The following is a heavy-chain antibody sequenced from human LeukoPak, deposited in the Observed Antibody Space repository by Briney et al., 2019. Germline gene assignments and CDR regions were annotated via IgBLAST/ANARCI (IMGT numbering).Heavy chain of an antibody. J-gene: IGHJ4*02. V-gene: IGHV3-23*01. Sequence: PGGSLRLSCATSGFTFSTSTMTWVRQAPGKGLEWISTINSSGGSTYYAASVKGRFTISRDNSKNTLYLQMNSLRAEDTAVYYCARDLGAAFDYWGQGTLVTVSS. CDR3: ARDLGAAFDY. D-gene: IGHD3-16*01. CDR1: GFTFSTST. CDR2: INSSGGST.